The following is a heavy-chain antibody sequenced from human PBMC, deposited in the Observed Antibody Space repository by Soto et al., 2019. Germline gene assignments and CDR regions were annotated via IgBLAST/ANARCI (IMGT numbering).Heavy chain of an antibody. CDR1: GDSVSSNRAA. CDR2: TYYRSKWYN. Sequence: SQTLSLTCGISGDSVSSNRAAWNWIRHSPSRGLEWLGRTYYRSKWYNEYAPSLKSRMTINSDTSKNQFSLKLSSVTAADTAVYYCARGLRGSQGGGFDYWGQGTLVTVSS. J-gene: IGHJ4*02. CDR3: ARGLRGSQGGGFDY. V-gene: IGHV6-1*01. D-gene: IGHD2-15*01.